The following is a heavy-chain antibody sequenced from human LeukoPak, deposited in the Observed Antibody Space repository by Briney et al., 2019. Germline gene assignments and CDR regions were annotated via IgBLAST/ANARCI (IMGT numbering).Heavy chain of an antibody. V-gene: IGHV4-31*03. Sequence: ASETLSLTCTVSGGSNNTWGYYWRWIRQHPGKGLEWIGYIYYTGTTYYNPSLKTRVTISLDTSENQFSLKLSSVTAADTAVYYTPIFTSMADSPGFDYWGQGTLVTVSS. J-gene: IGHJ4*02. CDR2: IYYTGTT. CDR3: PIFTSMADSPGFDY. D-gene: IGHD5-18*01. CDR1: GGSNNTWGYY.